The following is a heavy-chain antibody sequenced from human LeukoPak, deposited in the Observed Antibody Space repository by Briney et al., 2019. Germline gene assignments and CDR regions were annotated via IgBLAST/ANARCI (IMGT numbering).Heavy chain of an antibody. Sequence: PRGSPRPPCSASGVTFSSYNMNWVRQAPREGREGGSSISSSSSYIYYADSVKGRFTISRDNAKNSLYLQMNSLRAEDTAVYYCARGVNYYDSSGYLFDYWGQGTLVTVSS. J-gene: IGHJ4*02. CDR2: ISSSSSYI. D-gene: IGHD3-22*01. CDR1: GVTFSSYN. V-gene: IGHV3-21*01. CDR3: ARGVNYYDSSGYLFDY.